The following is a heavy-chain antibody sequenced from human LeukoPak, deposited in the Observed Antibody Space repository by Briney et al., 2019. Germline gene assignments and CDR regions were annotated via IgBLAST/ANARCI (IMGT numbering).Heavy chain of an antibody. Sequence: GGSLRLSCAASGFTFSSYGMNWVRQAPGPGLEWVAVIWYDGSNKYYADSVKGRFTISRDNSKNTLYLQMNSLRAEDTAVYYCARDPSEMSYDFWSGYYGHYYYYYMDVWGKGTTVTVSS. CDR2: IWYDGSNK. J-gene: IGHJ6*03. D-gene: IGHD3-3*01. CDR3: ARDPSEMSYDFWSGYYGHYYYYYMDV. V-gene: IGHV3-33*01. CDR1: GFTFSSYG.